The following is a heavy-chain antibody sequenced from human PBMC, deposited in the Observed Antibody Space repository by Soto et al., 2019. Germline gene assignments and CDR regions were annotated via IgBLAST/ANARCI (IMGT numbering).Heavy chain of an antibody. CDR3: ARVDDY. J-gene: IGHJ4*02. CDR1: GGSFSGYY. Sequence: QVQLQQWGAGLLKPSETLSLTCAVYGGSFSGYYWSWIRQPPGKGLEWIGEINHSGSTNYNPSLKRRVTISVDTSKSQFFLKLSSVTAADTAVYYCARVDDYWGQGTLVTVSS. CDR2: INHSGST. V-gene: IGHV4-34*01.